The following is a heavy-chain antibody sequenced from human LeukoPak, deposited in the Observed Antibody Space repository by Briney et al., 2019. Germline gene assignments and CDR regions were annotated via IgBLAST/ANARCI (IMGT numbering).Heavy chain of an antibody. CDR3: ARDEGYCSSTSCYTGDY. D-gene: IGHD2-2*02. J-gene: IGHJ4*02. Sequence: GGSLRLSCAASGFTFSSYWMSWVRQAPGKGLEWVANIKQDGSEKYYVDSVKGRFTISRDNAKNTLYLQMNSLRAEDAAVYYCARDEGYCSSTSCYTGDYWGQGTLVTVSS. CDR2: IKQDGSEK. CDR1: GFTFSSYW. V-gene: IGHV3-7*01.